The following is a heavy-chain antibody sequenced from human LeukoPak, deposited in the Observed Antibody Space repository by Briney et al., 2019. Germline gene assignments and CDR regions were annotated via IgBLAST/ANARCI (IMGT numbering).Heavy chain of an antibody. D-gene: IGHD4-17*01. Sequence: SETLSLTCTVSGGSISSYYWSWIRQLPGKGLEWIGYIYYSGSTNYNPSLKSRVTISVDTSKNQFSLKLSSVTAADTAVYYCARVNYGDYGLDYWGQGTLVTVSS. V-gene: IGHV4-59*01. CDR2: IYYSGST. CDR1: GGSISSYY. J-gene: IGHJ4*02. CDR3: ARVNYGDYGLDY.